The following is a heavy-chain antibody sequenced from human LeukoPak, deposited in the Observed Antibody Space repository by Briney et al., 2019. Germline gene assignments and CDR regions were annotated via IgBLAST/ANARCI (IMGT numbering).Heavy chain of an antibody. J-gene: IGHJ4*02. CDR3: ARADWDTAMIDY. V-gene: IGHV3-21*01. CDR2: ISSSSSYI. CDR1: GFTFSSYS. Sequence: PGGSLRLSCAASGFTFSSYSMNWVRQAPGKGLEWVSSISSSSSYIYYADSVKGRFTIPRDNAKNSLNLQMNSLRAEDTAVYYCARADWDTAMIDYWGQGTLVTVSS. D-gene: IGHD5-18*01.